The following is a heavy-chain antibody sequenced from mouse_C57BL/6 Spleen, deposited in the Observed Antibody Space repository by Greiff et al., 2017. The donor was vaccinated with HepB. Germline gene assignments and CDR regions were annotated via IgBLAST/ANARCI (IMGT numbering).Heavy chain of an antibody. CDR3: ARISDYYGSSLFAY. CDR1: GFTFSDYG. V-gene: IGHV5-17*01. Sequence: EVQVVESGGGLVKPGGSLKLSCAASGFTFSDYGMHWVRQAPEKGLEWVAYISSGSSTIYYADTVKGRFTISRDNAKNTLFLQMTSLRSEDTAMYYCARISDYYGSSLFAYWGQGTLVTVSA. J-gene: IGHJ3*01. D-gene: IGHD1-1*01. CDR2: ISSGSSTI.